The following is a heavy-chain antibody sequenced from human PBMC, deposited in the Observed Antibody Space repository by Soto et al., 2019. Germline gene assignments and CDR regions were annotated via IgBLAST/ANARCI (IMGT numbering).Heavy chain of an antibody. CDR3: ARNSPIVVQQYGMDV. CDR1: GYTFTSYG. V-gene: IGHV1-18*01. CDR2: ISAYNGNT. D-gene: IGHD2-15*01. J-gene: IGHJ6*02. Sequence: ASVKVSCKASGYTFTSYGISWVRQAPGQGLEWMGWISAYNGNTNYAQKLQGRVTMTTDTSTSTAYMELRSLRSDDTAVYYCARNSPIVVQQYGMDVWGQGTTVTVSS.